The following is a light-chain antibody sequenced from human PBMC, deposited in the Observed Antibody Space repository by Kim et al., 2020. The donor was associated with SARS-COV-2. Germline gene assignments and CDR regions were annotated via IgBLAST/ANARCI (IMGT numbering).Light chain of an antibody. CDR3: NSRDSSGNHLV. Sequence: SSELTQDPAVSVALGQTVRITCQGDSLRSYYASWYQQKPGQAPVLVIYGKNNRPSGIPDRFSVSSSGNTASLTITGAQAEDEADYYCNSRDSSGNHLVFGGGTKLTVL. CDR1: SLRSYY. CDR2: GKN. V-gene: IGLV3-19*01. J-gene: IGLJ2*01.